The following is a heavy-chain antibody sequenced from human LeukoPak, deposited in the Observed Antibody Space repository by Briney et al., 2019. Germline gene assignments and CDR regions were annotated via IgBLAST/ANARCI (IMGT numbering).Heavy chain of an antibody. J-gene: IGHJ4*02. CDR1: GGTFSSYA. CDR3: ARDWCSSTSCYTGFDY. CDR2: IILILGIA. Sequence: SVKVSCKASGGTFSSYAISWVRQAPGQGLEWMGRIILILGIANYAQKFQGRVTITADKSTSTAYMELSSLRSEDTAVYYCARDWCSSTSCYTGFDYWGQGTLVTVSS. D-gene: IGHD2-2*02. V-gene: IGHV1-69*04.